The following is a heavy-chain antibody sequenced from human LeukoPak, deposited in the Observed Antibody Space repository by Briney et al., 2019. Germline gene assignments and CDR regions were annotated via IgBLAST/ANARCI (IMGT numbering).Heavy chain of an antibody. CDR3: ATDNIQYSSSGLDY. D-gene: IGHD3-22*01. V-gene: IGHV1-69-2*01. J-gene: IGHJ4*02. CDR1: GYLFTDCY. Sequence: GATVKISCKASGYLFTDCYMHWVRQAPGKGLEWMGRVDSEGGEIIYGEKFQGRVTISADTSTDTAYMELTSLRSEDTAVYYCATDNIQYSSSGLDYWGQGTPVTVSS. CDR2: VDSEGGEI.